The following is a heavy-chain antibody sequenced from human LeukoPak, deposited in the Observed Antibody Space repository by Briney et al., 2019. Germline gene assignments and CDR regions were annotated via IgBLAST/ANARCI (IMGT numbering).Heavy chain of an antibody. CDR2: LSASGGST. CDR3: ATLYGDYNWYFDL. J-gene: IGHJ2*01. CDR1: GLTFSRYV. Sequence: GGSLRLSCAPSGLTFSRYVMGWVRQAPGKGPEWVSTLSASGGSTFYAASVKGRFTVSRDNSKNTLFLQMNTLRAEDTAVYYCATLYGDYNWYFDLWGRGTLVTVSS. V-gene: IGHV3-23*01. D-gene: IGHD4-17*01.